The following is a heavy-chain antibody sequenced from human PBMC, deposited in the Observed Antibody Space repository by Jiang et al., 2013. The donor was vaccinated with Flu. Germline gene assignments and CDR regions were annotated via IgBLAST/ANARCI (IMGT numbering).Heavy chain of an antibody. D-gene: IGHD5-18*01. CDR2: IDPSDSYT. CDR1: GYSFTSYW. V-gene: IGHV5-10-1*01. Sequence: ESLRISCKGSGYSFTSYWISWVRQMPGKGLEWMGRIDPSDSYTNYSPSFQGHVTISADKSISTAYLQWSSLKASDTAMYYCARRGVVQLCYDYYYYYMDVWGKGTTVTVSS. CDR3: ARRGVVQLCYDYYYYYMDV. J-gene: IGHJ6*03.